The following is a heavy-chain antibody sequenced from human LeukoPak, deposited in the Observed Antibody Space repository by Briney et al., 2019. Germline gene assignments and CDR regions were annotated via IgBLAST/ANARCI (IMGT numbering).Heavy chain of an antibody. Sequence: GGSLRLSCAASGFTFSSYEMNWVRQAPGKGLEWVSYISTSGNSIYYADSVKGRFTISRDNAKNSLFLQMNGLRAEDTAVYYCATSQGSWPDYFDYWGQGTLVTVSS. J-gene: IGHJ4*02. CDR1: GFTFSSYE. CDR2: ISTSGNSI. D-gene: IGHD6-13*01. CDR3: ATSQGSWPDYFDY. V-gene: IGHV3-48*03.